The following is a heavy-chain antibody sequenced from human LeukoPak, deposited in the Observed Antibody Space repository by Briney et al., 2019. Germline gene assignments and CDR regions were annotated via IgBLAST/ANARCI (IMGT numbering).Heavy chain of an antibody. CDR3: ARGGDHTVTTFGYYYYMDV. V-gene: IGHV4-34*01. Sequence: SETLSLTCAVYGGSFSGYYWSWIRQPPGKGLEWIGEINHSGTTNYNPSLKSRVTISVDTSKNQFSLKLSSVTAADTAVYYCARGGDHTVTTFGYYYYMDVWGKGTTVTVSS. J-gene: IGHJ6*03. D-gene: IGHD4-17*01. CDR1: GGSFSGYY. CDR2: INHSGTT.